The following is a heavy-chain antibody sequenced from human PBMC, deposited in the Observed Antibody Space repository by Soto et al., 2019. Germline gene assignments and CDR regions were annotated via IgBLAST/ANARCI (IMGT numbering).Heavy chain of an antibody. V-gene: IGHV3-7*03. CDR3: ARVGDYGSGSSYRAFDI. J-gene: IGHJ3*02. D-gene: IGHD3-10*01. CDR1: GFMFSSHW. CDR2: IKQDESER. Sequence: SLRLSCAASGFMFSSHWMSRVRQAPGKGLEWVANIKQDESERQFVDSVKGRFNISRDNAKNSLYLQMDHLRGEDMAMYYCARVGDYGSGSSYRAFDIWGQGTMVTVSS.